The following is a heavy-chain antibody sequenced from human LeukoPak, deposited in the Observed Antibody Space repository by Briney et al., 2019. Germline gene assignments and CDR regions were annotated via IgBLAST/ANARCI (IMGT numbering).Heavy chain of an antibody. CDR1: GGSISSSSYY. V-gene: IGHV4-39*07. J-gene: IGHJ3*02. CDR3: ARVSGWSNAFDI. D-gene: IGHD6-19*01. Sequence: SETLSLTCTVSGGSISSSSYYWGWIRQPPGKGLEWIGSICYSGSTYYNPSLKSRVTISVDTSKNQFSLKLSSVTAADTAVYYCARVSGWSNAFDIWGQGTMVTVSS. CDR2: ICYSGST.